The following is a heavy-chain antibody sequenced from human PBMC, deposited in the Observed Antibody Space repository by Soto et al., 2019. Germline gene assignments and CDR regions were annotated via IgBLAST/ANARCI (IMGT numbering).Heavy chain of an antibody. CDR3: AKLPPIQLWLTWFDS. CDR2: ISGSGGST. V-gene: IGHV3-23*01. Sequence: GGSLRLSCAASGFTFSSYAMSWVRQAPGKGLEWVSAISGSGGSTYYADSVKGRFTISRDNSKNTLYLQMNSLRVEDTAVYYCAKLPPIQLWLTWFDSWGQGTLVTAPQ. J-gene: IGHJ5*01. D-gene: IGHD5-18*01. CDR1: GFTFSSYA.